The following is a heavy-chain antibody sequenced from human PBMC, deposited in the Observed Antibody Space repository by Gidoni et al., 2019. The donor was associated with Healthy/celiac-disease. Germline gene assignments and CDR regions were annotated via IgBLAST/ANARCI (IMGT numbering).Heavy chain of an antibody. CDR1: GFTFSSYG. Sequence: QVQLVESGGGVVQPGRSLRLSCAASGFTFSSYGMHWVRQDPGKGLEWVAVISYDGSNKYYADSVKGRFTISRDNSKNTLYLQMNSLRAEDTAVYYCAKSYCSSTSCYGEPNPRYYYYGMDVWGQGTTVTVSS. V-gene: IGHV3-30*18. CDR3: AKSYCSSTSCYGEPNPRYYYYGMDV. J-gene: IGHJ6*02. D-gene: IGHD2-2*01. CDR2: ISYDGSNK.